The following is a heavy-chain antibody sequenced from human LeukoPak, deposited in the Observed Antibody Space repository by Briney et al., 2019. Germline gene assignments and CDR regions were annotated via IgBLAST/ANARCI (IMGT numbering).Heavy chain of an antibody. CDR3: ARERHYDILTGYSYYFDY. D-gene: IGHD3-9*01. CDR2: ISAYNGNT. V-gene: IGHV1-18*01. J-gene: IGHJ4*02. CDR1: GYTFTSYG. Sequence: ASVKVSCKASGYTFTSYGISWVRQAPGQGLEWMGWISAYNGNTNYAQKLQGRVTMTTDTSTSTAYMELRSLRSDDTAVYYCARERHYDILTGYSYYFDYWGQGTLVTVSS.